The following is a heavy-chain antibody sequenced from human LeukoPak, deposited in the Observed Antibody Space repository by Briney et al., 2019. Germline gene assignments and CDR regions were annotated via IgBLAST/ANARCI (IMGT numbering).Heavy chain of an antibody. CDR1: GYTFTSYY. V-gene: IGHV1-69*06. J-gene: IGHJ3*02. D-gene: IGHD3-22*01. CDR3: ARVSSGYEYAFDI. CDR2: IIPIFGTA. Sequence: ASVKVSCKASGYTFTSYYMHWVRQAPGQGLEWMGGIIPIFGTANYAQKFQGRVTITADKSTSTAYMELSSLRSEDTAVYYCARVSSGYEYAFDIWGQGTMVTVSS.